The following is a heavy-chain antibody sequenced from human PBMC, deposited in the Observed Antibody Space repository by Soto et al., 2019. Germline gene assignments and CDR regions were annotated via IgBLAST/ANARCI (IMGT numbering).Heavy chain of an antibody. CDR2: IDPSDSYT. Sequence: GESLKISCNGSGYSFTIYWISRVRQMPGKGLEWMGRIDPSDSYTNYSPSFQGHVIISADKSISTAYLQWSSLKASDTAMYYCARLGRYYYYGMDVWGQGTTVTVSS. CDR1: GYSFTIYW. V-gene: IGHV5-10-1*01. CDR3: ARLGRYYYYGMDV. J-gene: IGHJ6*02.